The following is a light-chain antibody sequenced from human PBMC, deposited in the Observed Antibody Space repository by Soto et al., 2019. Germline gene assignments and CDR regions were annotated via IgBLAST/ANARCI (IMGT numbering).Light chain of an antibody. CDR2: GNN. V-gene: IGLV1-40*01. CDR1: SSNIGAGYD. CDR3: AAWDDSLSGV. Sequence: QSVLTQPPSVSGAPGQTITISCTGSSSNIGAGYDVHWYQQLPGRAPKLLIYGNNNRPSGVPDRFSGSKSGTSVSLAITGLRGEDEADYHCAAWDDSLSGVFGGGTQLTVL. J-gene: IGLJ3*02.